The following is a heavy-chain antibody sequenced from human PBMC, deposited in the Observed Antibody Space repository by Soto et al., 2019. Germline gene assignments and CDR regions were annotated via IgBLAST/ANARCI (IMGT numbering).Heavy chain of an antibody. CDR1: SGSISSSNW. CDR2: IYHSGST. D-gene: IGHD6-19*01. CDR3: ASAGNTAVAVTWVEYFQH. V-gene: IGHV4-4*02. J-gene: IGHJ1*01. Sequence: QVQLQESGPGLVKPSGTLSLTCAVSSGSISSSNWWSWVRQPPGKGLEWLGEIYHSGSTNYNPSLKGGVTISVGKSKNEFSLKLGAVPAADPAVYYCASAGNTAVAVTWVEYFQHWGQGTLVTVSS.